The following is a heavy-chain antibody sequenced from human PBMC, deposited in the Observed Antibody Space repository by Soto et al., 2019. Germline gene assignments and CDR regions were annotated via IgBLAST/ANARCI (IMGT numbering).Heavy chain of an antibody. J-gene: IGHJ4*02. Sequence: EVPLLESGGGLVQPGGSLRLSCAASGFTFSSYAMSWVRQAPGKGLEWVSAISGSGGSTYYADSVKGRFTISRDNSXTXRYLQMNSLRAEDTAVYYCAKLRPATQWLVRGYFDYWGQGTLVTVSS. CDR2: ISGSGGST. D-gene: IGHD6-19*01. V-gene: IGHV3-23*01. CDR1: GFTFSSYA. CDR3: AKLRPATQWLVRGYFDY.